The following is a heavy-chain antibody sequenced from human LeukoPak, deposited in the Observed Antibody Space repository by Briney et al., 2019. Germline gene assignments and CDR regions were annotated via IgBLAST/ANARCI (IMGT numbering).Heavy chain of an antibody. V-gene: IGHV1-46*01. CDR2: INPSGGST. Sequence: GASVKVSCKASGYTFTSYYMHWVRQAPGQGLEWMGIINPSGGSTSYAQKLQGRVTMTTDTSTSTAYMELRSLRSDDTAVYYCARPMVRGVITTSPLDYWGQGTLVTVSS. J-gene: IGHJ4*02. CDR1: GYTFTSYY. D-gene: IGHD3-10*01. CDR3: ARPMVRGVITTSPLDY.